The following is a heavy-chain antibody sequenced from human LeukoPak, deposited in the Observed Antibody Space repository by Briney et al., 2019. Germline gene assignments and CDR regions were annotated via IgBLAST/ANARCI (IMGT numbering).Heavy chain of an antibody. V-gene: IGHV4-59*08. J-gene: IGHJ4*02. D-gene: IGHD3-22*01. CDR2: IYYSGST. CDR3: ARRGDSSGYYAN. Sequence: SETLSLTCTVSGGSISSYYWSWIRQPAGKGLEWIGYIYYSGSTNYNPSLKSRVTISVDTSKNQFSLKLSSVTAADTAVYYCARRGDSSGYYANWGQGTLVTVSS. CDR1: GGSISSYY.